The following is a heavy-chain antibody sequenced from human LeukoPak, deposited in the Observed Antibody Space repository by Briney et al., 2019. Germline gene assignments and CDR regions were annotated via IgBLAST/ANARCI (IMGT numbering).Heavy chain of an antibody. CDR1: GFPFNAYW. J-gene: IGHJ4*02. CDR2: ISSNGGST. D-gene: IGHD3-10*01. Sequence: GGSLRLSCAASGFPFNAYWMTWVRQAPGKGLEYVSAISSNGGSTYYADSVKGRFTISRDNSKNTLYLQMSSLRAEDTAVYYCVTDRRGILVRGTTFDYWGQGTLVTVSS. CDR3: VTDRRGILVRGTTFDY. V-gene: IGHV3-64D*06.